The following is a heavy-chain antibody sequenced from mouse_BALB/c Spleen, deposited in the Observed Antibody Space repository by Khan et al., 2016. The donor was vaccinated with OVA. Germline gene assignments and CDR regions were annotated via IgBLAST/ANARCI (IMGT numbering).Heavy chain of an antibody. CDR3: ARSRHYGYAMDY. Sequence: QVQLKESGAELVKPGASVKISCKATGYTFSNFWIEWVKQRPGHGLEWTGEILPGSGNTNYNEKFKGKAKFTADTSSHTASTQLSSLTSEHSAVYYRARSRHYGYAMDYWGQGTSVTVSS. D-gene: IGHD1-1*01. V-gene: IGHV1-9*01. CDR1: GYTFSNFW. J-gene: IGHJ4*01. CDR2: ILPGSGNT.